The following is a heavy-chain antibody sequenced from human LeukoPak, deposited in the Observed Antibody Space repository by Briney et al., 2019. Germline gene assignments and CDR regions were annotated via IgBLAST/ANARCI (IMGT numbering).Heavy chain of an antibody. D-gene: IGHD4/OR15-4a*01. V-gene: IGHV1-46*01. CDR1: GYTSTSYY. Sequence: ASVKVSCKASGYTSTSYYMHWVRQAPGQGLEWMGIINPSGGSTSYAQKLQGRVTMTTDTSTSTAYMELRSLRSDDTAVYYCARGSGGGYGEVWYFDYWGQGTLVTVSS. CDR3: ARGSGGGYGEVWYFDY. CDR2: INPSGGST. J-gene: IGHJ4*02.